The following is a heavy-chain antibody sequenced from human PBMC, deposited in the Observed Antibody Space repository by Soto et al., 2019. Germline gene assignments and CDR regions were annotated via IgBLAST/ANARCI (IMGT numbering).Heavy chain of an antibody. J-gene: IGHJ5*02. CDR2: ISAYNGNT. Sequence: ASVKVSCKASGYTFTSYAMHWVRQAPGQRLEWMGWISAYNGNTNYAQKLQGRVTMTTDTSTSTAYMELRSLRSDDTAVYYCARVYYDFWSGYYTGLENWFDPWGQGTLVTVSS. CDR3: ARVYYDFWSGYYTGLENWFDP. D-gene: IGHD3-3*01. CDR1: GYTFTSYA. V-gene: IGHV1-18*01.